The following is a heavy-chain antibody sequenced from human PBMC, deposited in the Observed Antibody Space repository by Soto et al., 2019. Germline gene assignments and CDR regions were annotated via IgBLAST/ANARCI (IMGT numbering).Heavy chain of an antibody. J-gene: IGHJ6*02. CDR1: GFTFSNYW. D-gene: IGHD2-8*01. Sequence: EVQLVESGGGLVEPGGSLRLSCAASGFTFSNYWMHWVRQAPGEGLVWVARIDTDGNSINYADFVEGRLRISRDNAKNTLYPQMNSLRAEDTAVYYCARNSPGVYALWVDVWGQGTTVTVS. CDR2: IDTDGNSI. CDR3: ARNSPGVYALWVDV. V-gene: IGHV3-74*01.